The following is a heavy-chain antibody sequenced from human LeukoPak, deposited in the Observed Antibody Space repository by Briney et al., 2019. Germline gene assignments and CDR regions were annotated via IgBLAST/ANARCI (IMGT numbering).Heavy chain of an antibody. Sequence: SETLSLTCTVSGGSISGYYWTWIRQPAGKGLEWIGRIYTSGSSNYNPSLKSRVTMSVDTSKNQFSLKLSSVTAADTAVYYCARGRGGRYYDSTRYYFDYWGQGTLVTVSS. CDR3: ARGRGGRYYDSTRYYFDY. J-gene: IGHJ4*02. V-gene: IGHV4-4*07. CDR1: GGSISGYY. D-gene: IGHD3-22*01. CDR2: IYTSGSS.